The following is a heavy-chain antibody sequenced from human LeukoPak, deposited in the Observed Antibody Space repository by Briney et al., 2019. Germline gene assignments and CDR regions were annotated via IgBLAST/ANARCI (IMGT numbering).Heavy chain of an antibody. Sequence: SETLSLTCAVYGGSFSGYHWSWIRQPPGKGLEWIGEINHSGSTNYNPSLKSRVTISVDTSKNQFSLKLSSVTAADTAVYYCARSPWNYSDDYWGQGTLVTVSS. CDR1: GGSFSGYH. CDR2: INHSGST. CDR3: ARSPWNYSDDY. D-gene: IGHD1-7*01. V-gene: IGHV4-34*01. J-gene: IGHJ4*02.